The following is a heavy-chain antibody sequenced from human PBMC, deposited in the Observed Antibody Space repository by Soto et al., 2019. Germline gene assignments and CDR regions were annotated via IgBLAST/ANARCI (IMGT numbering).Heavy chain of an antibody. D-gene: IGHD3-22*01. CDR1: GGSFSGYY. CDR3: ARGDTYYYDSSGSDAFDI. CDR2: INHSGST. Sequence: SETLSLTCAVYGGSFSGYYWSWIRQPPGKGLEWIGEINHSGSTNYNPSLKSRVTISVDTSKNQFSLKLSSVTAADTAVYYCARGDTYYYDSSGSDAFDIWGQGTMVTVSS. V-gene: IGHV4-34*01. J-gene: IGHJ3*02.